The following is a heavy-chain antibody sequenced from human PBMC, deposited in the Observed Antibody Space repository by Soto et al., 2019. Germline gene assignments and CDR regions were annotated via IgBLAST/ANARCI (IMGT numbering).Heavy chain of an antibody. CDR1: GFTFSSYG. CDR2: IWYDGSNK. V-gene: IGHV3-33*01. CDR3: AREGRIAARLVVADY. D-gene: IGHD6-6*01. J-gene: IGHJ4*02. Sequence: QVQLVESGGGVVQPGRSLRLSCAASGFTFSSYGMHWVRQAPGKGLEWVAVIWYDGSNKYYADSVKGRFTISRDNSKNTLYLQMNRLRAEDTAVYYCAREGRIAARLVVADYWGQGTLVTVSS.